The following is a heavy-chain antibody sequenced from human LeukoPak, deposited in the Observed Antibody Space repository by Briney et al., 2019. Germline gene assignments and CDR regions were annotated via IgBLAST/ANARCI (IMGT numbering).Heavy chain of an antibody. CDR2: INPSGGNT. Sequence: ASVKVSCKASGYTFTNYYMHWVRQALGQGLEWMGIINPSGGNTNYAQKFQGRVTMTRDTSTSTVYMKLSSLRSEDTAVYYCARDIVVVPAALSPDSWGQGTLVTVSS. V-gene: IGHV1-46*01. CDR3: ARDIVVVPAALSPDS. D-gene: IGHD2-2*01. J-gene: IGHJ4*02. CDR1: GYTFTNYY.